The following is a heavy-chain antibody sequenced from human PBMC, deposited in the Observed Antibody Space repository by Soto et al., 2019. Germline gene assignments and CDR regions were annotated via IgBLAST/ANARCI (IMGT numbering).Heavy chain of an antibody. V-gene: IGHV3-73*02. D-gene: IGHD3-10*01. J-gene: IGHJ3*02. CDR1: GFTFSGSA. Sequence: EVQLVESGGGLVQPGGSLKLSCAASGFTFSGSAVHWVRQASGKGLEWVGRIRTNANSYATAYAASVMGRFTISRDDSKNTAYLQMNSLKSEDSAVYYCSTGTVIPDAFDIWGQGTMVTVSS. CDR2: IRTNANSYAT. CDR3: STGTVIPDAFDI.